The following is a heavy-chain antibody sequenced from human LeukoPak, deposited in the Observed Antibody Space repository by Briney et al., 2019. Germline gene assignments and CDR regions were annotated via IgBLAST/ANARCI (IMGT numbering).Heavy chain of an antibody. D-gene: IGHD3-22*01. J-gene: IGHJ4*02. CDR1: GFTFSSYW. V-gene: IGHV3-74*01. CDR3: ARVFYISPYYDSSGYYAG. CDR2: INSDGSSI. Sequence: PGGSLTLSCAASGFTFSSYWMHWVRQAPGRGLVWVSRINSDGSSISYADSVKGRLTISRDNAKNTLYLQMNSLRAEDTAVYYCARVFYISPYYDSSGYYAGWGQGTLVTVSS.